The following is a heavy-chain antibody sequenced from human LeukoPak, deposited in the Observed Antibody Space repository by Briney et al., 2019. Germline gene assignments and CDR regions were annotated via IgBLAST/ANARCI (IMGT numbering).Heavy chain of an antibody. D-gene: IGHD1-20*01. Sequence: GGSLRLSCADSGFTFSNYMMHGVRQAPGKGLVWVSRIKSDGITITYADSVEGRFTISRDNAKDTLYLQMNSLRAEDTAVYYCLRDLNWSLDQWGQGTLVTVSS. J-gene: IGHJ4*02. CDR1: GFTFSNYM. V-gene: IGHV3-74*01. CDR2: IKSDGITI. CDR3: LRDLNWSLDQ.